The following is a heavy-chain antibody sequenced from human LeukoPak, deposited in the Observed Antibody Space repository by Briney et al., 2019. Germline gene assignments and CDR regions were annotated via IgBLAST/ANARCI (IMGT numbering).Heavy chain of an antibody. V-gene: IGHV6-1*01. D-gene: IGHD2-2*02. CDR3: ARGSYCSSTTCYSWFDP. J-gene: IGHJ5*02. CDR2: TYYTSKWYN. Sequence: SQTLSLTCAISGDSVSSTSAAWNWIRQSPSRGLEWPGRTYYTSKWYNDYAASVTSRITISADTSKNQFSLQLNSVTPEDTAVYFCARGSYCSSTTCYSWFDPWGQGTLVTVSS. CDR1: GDSVSSTSAA.